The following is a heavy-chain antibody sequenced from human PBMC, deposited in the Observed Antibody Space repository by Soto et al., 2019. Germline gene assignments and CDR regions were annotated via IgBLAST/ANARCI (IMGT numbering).Heavy chain of an antibody. CDR2: ISGSGGST. D-gene: IGHD3-16*01. CDR1: GFTFSSYA. Sequence: AGGFLRLSCAASGFTFSSYAMSWVRQAPGKGLEWVSAISGSGGSTYYADSVKGRFTISRDNSKNTLYLQMNSLRAEDTAVYYCAKVSDYVGGSYSAYWGQGTLVTVSS. V-gene: IGHV3-23*01. J-gene: IGHJ4*02. CDR3: AKVSDYVGGSYSAY.